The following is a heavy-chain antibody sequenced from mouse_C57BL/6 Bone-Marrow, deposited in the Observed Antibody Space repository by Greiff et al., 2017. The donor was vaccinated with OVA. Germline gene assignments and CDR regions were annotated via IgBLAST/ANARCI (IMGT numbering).Heavy chain of an antibody. CDR2: ISYDGSN. J-gene: IGHJ4*01. Sequence: VQLQESGPGLVKPSQSLSLTCSVTGYSITSGYYWNWIRQFPGNKLEWMGYISYDGSNNYNPSLKNRISITRDTSKNQFFLKLNSVTTEDTATYYCARDDYEGDDWGQGTSVTVSS. CDR3: ARDDYEGDD. V-gene: IGHV3-6*01. CDR1: GYSITSGYY. D-gene: IGHD2-13*01.